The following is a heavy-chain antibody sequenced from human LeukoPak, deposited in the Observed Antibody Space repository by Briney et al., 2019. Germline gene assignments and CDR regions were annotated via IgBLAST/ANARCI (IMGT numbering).Heavy chain of an antibody. CDR1: GGSISSSNYY. J-gene: IGHJ6*04. Sequence: SETLSLTCTVSGGSISSSNYYWGWIRQPPGKGPEWIGSMYHSGSTYYNPPLKSRLTISVDTSKNQLSLKLSSVTAADTAVYYCARQYRDCYGSGSYAGMDVWGKGTTVTVSS. D-gene: IGHD3-10*01. CDR3: ARQYRDCYGSGSYAGMDV. V-gene: IGHV4-39*01. CDR2: MYHSGST.